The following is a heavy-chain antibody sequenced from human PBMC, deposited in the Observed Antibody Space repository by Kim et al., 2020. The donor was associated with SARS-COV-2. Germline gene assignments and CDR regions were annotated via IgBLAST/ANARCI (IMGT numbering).Heavy chain of an antibody. CDR3: ARDLYFDWLSDRYYYYYGMDV. D-gene: IGHD3-9*01. V-gene: IGHV3-21*01. J-gene: IGHJ6*02. CDR1: GFTFSSYS. CDR2: ISSSSSYI. Sequence: GGSLRLSCAASGFTFSSYSMNWVRQAPGKGLEWVSSISSSSSYIYYADSVKGRFTISRDNAKNSLYLQMNSLRAEDTAVYYCARDLYFDWLSDRYYYYYGMDVWGQGTTVTVSS.